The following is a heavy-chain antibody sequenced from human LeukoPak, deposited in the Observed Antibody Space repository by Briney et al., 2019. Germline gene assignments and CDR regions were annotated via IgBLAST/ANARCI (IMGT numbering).Heavy chain of an antibody. D-gene: IGHD6-19*01. V-gene: IGHV1-18*01. CDR2: ISTYTGYS. CDR1: GYTFTSSG. Sequence: ASVKVSCKASGYTFTSSGISWVRQALGQGFEWMGWISTYTGYSKYAQNLQGRVTMTADTSTSTAYMELSSLRSDDTAMYYCAKNSTGGYSDYWGQGTLVTVSS. CDR3: AKNSTGGYSDY. J-gene: IGHJ4*02.